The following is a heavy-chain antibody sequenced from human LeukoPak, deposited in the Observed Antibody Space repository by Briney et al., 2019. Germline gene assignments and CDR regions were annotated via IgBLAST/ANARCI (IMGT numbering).Heavy chain of an antibody. CDR3: ERAHDDSTGHYDSLEY. J-gene: IGHJ4*02. Sequence: ASVKLSCTTSGYTFTGDHIHWVRQAPGQGLEWGAWIYPNGGDTNYAPKLQGRVTFTRDTSIRTAYMELNKLKFDDTAVYYCERAHDDSTGHYDSLEYWGQGTLVTVSS. V-gene: IGHV1-2*02. D-gene: IGHD3-22*01. CDR1: GYTFTGDH. CDR2: IYPNGGDT.